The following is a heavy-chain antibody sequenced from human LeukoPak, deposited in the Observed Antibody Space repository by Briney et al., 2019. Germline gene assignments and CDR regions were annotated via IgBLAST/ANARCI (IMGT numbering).Heavy chain of an antibody. CDR3: ARDASGYVVGDH. CDR2: INAGNTNT. D-gene: IGHD5-12*01. V-gene: IGHV1-3*01. Sequence: ASVKVSCKASGYTFTSNAMHWVRQAPGQRLEWMGWINAGNTNTKYSQKFQGRITITRDISASTDYMELSSLRSEDTAVYYCARDASGYVVGDHWGQGTLVTVSS. J-gene: IGHJ4*02. CDR1: GYTFTSNA.